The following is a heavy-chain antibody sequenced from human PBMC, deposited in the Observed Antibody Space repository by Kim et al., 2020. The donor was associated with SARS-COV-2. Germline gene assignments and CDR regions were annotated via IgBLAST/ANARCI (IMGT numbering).Heavy chain of an antibody. J-gene: IGHJ3*02. CDR3: AKLIDAFDI. V-gene: IGHV3-48*01. Sequence: SPIYYADSVKGRFTISRDNAKNSLYLQMNRLRAEDTAVYYCAKLIDAFDIWGQGTMVTVSS. D-gene: IGHD1-26*01. CDR2: SPI.